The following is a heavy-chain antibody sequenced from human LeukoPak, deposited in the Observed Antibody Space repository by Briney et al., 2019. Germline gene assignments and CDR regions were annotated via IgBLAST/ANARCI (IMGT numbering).Heavy chain of an antibody. D-gene: IGHD3-3*01. CDR3: ARVGFDFWSGYHILNWFDP. V-gene: IGHV4-39*07. Sequence: PSETLSLTCTVSGGSLCSPNYYWAWIRQPPGKGLEWIGSIYHSGSTYYNPSLKSRVTISVDTSKNQFSLKLSSVTAADTAVYYCARVGFDFWSGYHILNWFDPWGQGTLVTVSS. J-gene: IGHJ5*02. CDR1: GGSLCSPNYY. CDR2: IYHSGST.